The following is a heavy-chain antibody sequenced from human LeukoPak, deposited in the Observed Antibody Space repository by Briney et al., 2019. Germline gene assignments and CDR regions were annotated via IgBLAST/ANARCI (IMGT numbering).Heavy chain of an antibody. D-gene: IGHD6-13*01. CDR2: INHCGST. V-gene: IGHV4-34*01. J-gene: IGHJ3*02. CDR1: GGSFSVYY. Sequence: SETLSLTRAVYGGSFSVYYWSWIRQPPGGGLEWIGEINHCGSTNYNPSMKSRVTISVDTSKNQFSLKLSSVTAADTAVYYCARGLFVVGSWYKSEVDAFDIWGQGTMVTVSS. CDR3: ARGLFVVGSWYKSEVDAFDI.